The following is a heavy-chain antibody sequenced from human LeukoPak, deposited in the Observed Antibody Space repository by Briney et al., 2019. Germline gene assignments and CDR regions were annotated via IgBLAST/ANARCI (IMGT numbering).Heavy chain of an antibody. V-gene: IGHV3-30-3*01. Sequence: PGGSLRLSCAASGFTFSSYAMHWVRQAPGKGLEWVAVISYDGSNKYYADSVKGRFTISRDNSKNTLYLQMNSLRAEDTAVYYCARDRGDPYYDFWSGYYGYWGQGTLVTVSS. J-gene: IGHJ4*02. D-gene: IGHD3-3*01. CDR1: GFTFSSYA. CDR2: ISYDGSNK. CDR3: ARDRGDPYYDFWSGYYGY.